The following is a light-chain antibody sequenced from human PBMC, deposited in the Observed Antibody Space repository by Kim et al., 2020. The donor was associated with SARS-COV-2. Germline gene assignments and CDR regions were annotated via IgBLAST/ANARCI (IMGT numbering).Light chain of an antibody. CDR2: DVS. V-gene: IGLV2-14*03. J-gene: IGLJ2*01. CDR3: SSYTGDTTLV. CDR1: TSDIGATKH. Sequence: GQSITISCTGSTSDIGATKHVSWYQQHPGKAPKLLIYDVSNRPSGLSSRFSGSKSGNTASLTISGLQPEDEADYYCSSYTGDTTLVFGGGSRVTVL.